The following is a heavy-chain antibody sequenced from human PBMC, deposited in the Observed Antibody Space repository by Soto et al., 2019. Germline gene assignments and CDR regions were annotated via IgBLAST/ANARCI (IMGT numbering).Heavy chain of an antibody. Sequence: PSETLSLTCAVSGGSISSGDYSWSWIRQPPGKGLEWIGYIYHSGSTYYNPSLKSRVTISVDRSKNQFSLKLSSVTAADTAVYYCAFFRWESSHYYHFYYWGQGSLVTVCS. D-gene: IGHD3-22*01. J-gene: IGHJ4*02. V-gene: IGHV4-30-2*01. CDR2: IYHSGST. CDR1: GGSISSGDYS. CDR3: AFFRWESSHYYHFYY.